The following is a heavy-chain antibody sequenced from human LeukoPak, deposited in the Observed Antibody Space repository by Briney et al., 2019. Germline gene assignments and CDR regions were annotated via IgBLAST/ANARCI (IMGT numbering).Heavy chain of an antibody. Sequence: SETLSLTCTVSGGSISGYYWSWIRQPPGKGLEWIGYIYYSGSTNYSPSLTSRVTISVDTSNNQFSLKLSSVTAADTAVYYYARLGYCGGGSCYFHYWGQGTLVTVSS. CDR1: GGSISGYY. CDR3: ARLGYCGGGSCYFHY. D-gene: IGHD2-15*01. J-gene: IGHJ4*02. V-gene: IGHV4-59*08. CDR2: IYYSGST.